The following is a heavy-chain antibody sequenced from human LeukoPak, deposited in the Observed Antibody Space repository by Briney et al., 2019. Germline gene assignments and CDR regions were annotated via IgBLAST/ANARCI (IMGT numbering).Heavy chain of an antibody. Sequence: GESLKISCKGSGNRFTTYWIGWVRQMPGKGLEWMGIIYVGDSDTRYRPSFQGQVTISVDKSINTAYLQWSSLKASDTAMYYCARVVDYDTSGYQTKNWFDPWGQGTLVTVSS. CDR1: GNRFTTYW. J-gene: IGHJ5*02. CDR3: ARVVDYDTSGYQTKNWFDP. D-gene: IGHD3-22*01. CDR2: IYVGDSDT. V-gene: IGHV5-51*01.